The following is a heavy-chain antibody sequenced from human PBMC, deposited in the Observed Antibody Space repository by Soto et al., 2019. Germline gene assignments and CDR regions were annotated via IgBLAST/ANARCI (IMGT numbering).Heavy chain of an antibody. CDR2: TYYRSKWYN. CDR1: GDSVSINSAA. CDR3: ARGLGYCSSTSCYTGRNYYGMDV. J-gene: IGHJ6*02. Sequence: PSQTLSLTCAISGDSVSINSAAWNLIRQCPSRGLEWLGRTYYRSKWYNDYAVSVKSRITINPDTSKNQFSLQLNSVTPEDTAVYYCARGLGYCSSTSCYTGRNYYGMDVWGQGTTVTVSS. V-gene: IGHV6-1*01. D-gene: IGHD2-2*02.